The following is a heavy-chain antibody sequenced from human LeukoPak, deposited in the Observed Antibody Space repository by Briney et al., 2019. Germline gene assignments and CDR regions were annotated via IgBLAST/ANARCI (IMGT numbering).Heavy chain of an antibody. J-gene: IGHJ4*02. D-gene: IGHD5-18*01. V-gene: IGHV4-59*11. CDR1: GGSMTTHH. Sequence: SETLSLTCTVSGGSMTTHHWNWIRQTPGKGLEWIGYVFDSGRTKVNPSLTSRVTLSTDTSKNQLSLRLSSVTAADTAVYYCTTIKRGDIFGYFDYWGQGTLVTVSS. CDR3: TTIKRGDIFGYFDY. CDR2: VFDSGRT.